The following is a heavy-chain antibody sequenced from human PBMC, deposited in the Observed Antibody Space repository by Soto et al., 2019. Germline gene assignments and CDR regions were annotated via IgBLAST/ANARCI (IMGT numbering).Heavy chain of an antibody. CDR2: MNPNSGNT. J-gene: IGHJ4*02. CDR1: GYTFTSYD. V-gene: IGHV1-8*01. Sequence: QVQLVQSGAEVKTPGASVKVSCKASGYTFTSYDINWVRQATGQGLEWMGWMNPNSGNTGYSQKLQGRVTMTRNTSISTAYMELSSVRFEDTAVYYCAREKGSYALDYWGQGTLVTVSS. D-gene: IGHD1-26*01. CDR3: AREKGSYALDY.